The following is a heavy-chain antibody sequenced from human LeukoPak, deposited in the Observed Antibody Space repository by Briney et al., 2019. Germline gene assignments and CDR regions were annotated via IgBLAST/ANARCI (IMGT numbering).Heavy chain of an antibody. Sequence: GGSLRLSCAASGFTVSSNYMSWVRQAPGKGLEWVSVIYSGGSTYYADSVEGRFTISRDNSKNTLYLQMNSLRAEDTAVYYCARALSPLTTGTKDYWGQGTLVTVSS. CDR3: ARALSPLTTGTKDY. D-gene: IGHD1-1*01. CDR2: IYSGGST. V-gene: IGHV3-66*01. J-gene: IGHJ4*02. CDR1: GFTVSSNY.